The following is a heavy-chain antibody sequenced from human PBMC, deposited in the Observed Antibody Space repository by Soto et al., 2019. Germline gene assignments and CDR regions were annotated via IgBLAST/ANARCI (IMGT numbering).Heavy chain of an antibody. CDR2: INSDGSST. CDR1: GFTFRSYW. Sequence: EVQLVESGGGLVQPGGSLRLSCAVSGFTFRSYWMHWVRQAPGKGLVWVSRINSDGSSTNYEDSVKGRFTVSRDNAKSTLYLQMNSLRAEDTAVYYCAREGVGYSYGNFDYWGQGTLVTVSS. J-gene: IGHJ4*02. V-gene: IGHV3-74*01. CDR3: AREGVGYSYGNFDY. D-gene: IGHD5-18*01.